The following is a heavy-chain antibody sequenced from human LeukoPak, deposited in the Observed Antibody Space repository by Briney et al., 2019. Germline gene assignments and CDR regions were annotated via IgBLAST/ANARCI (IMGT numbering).Heavy chain of an antibody. CDR2: IIPIFGTA. D-gene: IGHD6-13*01. Sequence: SVKVSCKASGGTFSSYAISWVRQAPGQGLGWMGGIIPIFGTANYAQKFQGRVTITADESTSTAYMELSSLRSEDTAVYYCAREYSSSWYRGTLYFDYWGQGTLVTVSS. CDR1: GGTFSSYA. V-gene: IGHV1-69*01. J-gene: IGHJ4*02. CDR3: AREYSSSWYRGTLYFDY.